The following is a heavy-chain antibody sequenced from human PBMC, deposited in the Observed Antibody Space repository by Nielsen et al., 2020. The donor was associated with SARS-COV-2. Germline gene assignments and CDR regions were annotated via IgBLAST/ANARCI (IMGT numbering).Heavy chain of an antibody. CDR3: ARVVTGSSWYYFDY. V-gene: IGHV4-59*01. CDR2: IYYSGST. Sequence: SETLSLTCTVSGGSINSYYWSWIRQPPGKGLEWIGYIYYSGSTNYNPSLKSRVTISVDTSKNQFSLKLSSVTAADTAVYYCARVVTGSSWYYFDYWGQGTLVTVSS. CDR1: GGSINSYY. J-gene: IGHJ4*02. D-gene: IGHD6-13*01.